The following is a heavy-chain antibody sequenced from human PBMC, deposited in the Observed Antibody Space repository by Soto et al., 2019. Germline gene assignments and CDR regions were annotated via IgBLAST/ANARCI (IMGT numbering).Heavy chain of an antibody. CDR1: GYTFTSYA. CDR3: ARGSGPMIEWH. Sequence: QVQLVQSGAEEKKPGASVKVSCKASGYTFTSYAMHWVRQAPGQRLEWMGWINAGSGNTKYSQKFQGRVTMTRNKATSRAYMELSSLRYQGTAVYDCARGSGPMIEWHWGQGTLVTDSS. V-gene: IGHV1-3*05. CDR2: INAGSGNT. D-gene: IGHD3-22*01. J-gene: IGHJ4*02.